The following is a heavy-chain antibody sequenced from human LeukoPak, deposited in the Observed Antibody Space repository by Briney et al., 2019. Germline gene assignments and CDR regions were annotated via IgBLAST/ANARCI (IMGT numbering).Heavy chain of an antibody. CDR2: ISSSGSTI. D-gene: IGHD1-26*01. CDR3: ARDYSGSYYRGHYFDY. J-gene: IGHJ4*02. V-gene: IGHV3-11*01. CDR1: GFTFSNYG. Sequence: PGGSLRLSCAASGFTFSNYGMHWIRQAPGKGLEWVSYISSSGSTIYYADSVRGRFTISRDNAKNSLYLQMNSLRAEDTAVYYCARDYSGSYYRGHYFDYWGQGTLVTVSS.